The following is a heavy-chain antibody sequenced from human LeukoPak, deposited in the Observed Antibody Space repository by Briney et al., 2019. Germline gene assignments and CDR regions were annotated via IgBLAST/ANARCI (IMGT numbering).Heavy chain of an antibody. V-gene: IGHV1-69*05. CDR2: IIPIFGTA. J-gene: IGHJ4*02. D-gene: IGHD1-26*01. CDR3: ATSIVGATPHFDY. Sequence: SVKVSCKASGGTFSSYAISWVRQAPGQGLEWMGGIIPIFGTANYAQKFQGRVTITTDESTSTAYMELSSLRSEDTAVYYCATSIVGATPHFDYWGQGTLVTVSS. CDR1: GGTFSSYA.